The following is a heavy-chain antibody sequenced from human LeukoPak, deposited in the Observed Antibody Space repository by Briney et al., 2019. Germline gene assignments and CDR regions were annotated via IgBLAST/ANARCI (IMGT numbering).Heavy chain of an antibody. CDR3: AREGPDIVVVVAATPWYFDL. CDR1: GGSISYNY. D-gene: IGHD2-15*01. Sequence: SETLSLTCTVSGGSISYNYWSWIRQPPGKGLEWIGYISYSGSTNYNPSLKSRVTISVDTSKNQFSLKLTSVTAADTAVYFCAREGPDIVVVVAATPWYFDLWGRGTLVTVSS. V-gene: IGHV4-59*01. CDR2: ISYSGST. J-gene: IGHJ2*01.